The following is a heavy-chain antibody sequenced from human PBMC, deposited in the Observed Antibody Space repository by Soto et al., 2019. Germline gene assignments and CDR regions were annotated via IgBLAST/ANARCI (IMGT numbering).Heavy chain of an antibody. V-gene: IGHV3-7*03. CDR3: VISYAARAWYEGSDY. D-gene: IGHD6-19*01. CDR1: GFTFRSSS. J-gene: IGHJ4*02. CDR2: IKDDGSEI. Sequence: PGGSLRLFCAASGFTFRSSSMSWVCLTPGNGLEWVANIKDDGSEIYYVDSVKGRFIISRDNAKNSLYLQMNSLRVEDTAVYYCVISYAARAWYEGSDYWGRGTVVTVSS.